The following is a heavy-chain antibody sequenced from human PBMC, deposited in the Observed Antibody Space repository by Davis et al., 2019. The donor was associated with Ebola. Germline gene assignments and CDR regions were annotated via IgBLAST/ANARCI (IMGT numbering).Heavy chain of an antibody. CDR1: GFTFSSYW. Sequence: PGGSLRLSCAASGFTFSSYWIHWVRQAPGKGLVWVSRINGDGSNTGYADSVKGRFTLSRDNSKNTLYLQMNSLRTEDTAVYYCAKLPEYSAAAGTGYFDYWGQGTLVTVSS. CDR2: INGDGSNT. V-gene: IGHV3-74*01. J-gene: IGHJ4*02. D-gene: IGHD6-13*01. CDR3: AKLPEYSAAAGTGYFDY.